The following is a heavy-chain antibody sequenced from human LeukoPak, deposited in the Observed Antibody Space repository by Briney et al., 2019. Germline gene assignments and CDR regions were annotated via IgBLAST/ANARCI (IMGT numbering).Heavy chain of an antibody. CDR2: IYSGGST. CDR1: GFTVSSNY. V-gene: IGHV3-66*01. Sequence: PGGPLRLSCAASGFTVSSNYMSWVRQAPGKGLEWVSVIYSGGSTYYADSVKGRFTISRDNSKNTLYLHMNSLRAEDTAVYYCAREYCGVHKYDSSGYYLWWGQGTLVTVSS. D-gene: IGHD3-22*01. CDR3: AREYCGVHKYDSSGYYLW. J-gene: IGHJ4*02.